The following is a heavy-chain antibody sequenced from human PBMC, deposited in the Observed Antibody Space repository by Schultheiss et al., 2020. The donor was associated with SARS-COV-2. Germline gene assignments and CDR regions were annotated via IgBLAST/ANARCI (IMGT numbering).Heavy chain of an antibody. Sequence: GGSLRLSCAASGFTFSSYAMHWVRQAPGKGLEWVAVISYDGSNKYYADSVKGRFTISRDNSKNTLYLQMNSLRAEDTAVYYCARDGEGIAAAGPFDYWGQGTLVTVSS. D-gene: IGHD6-13*01. CDR1: GFTFSSYA. V-gene: IGHV3-30*11. J-gene: IGHJ4*02. CDR3: ARDGEGIAAAGPFDY. CDR2: ISYDGSNK.